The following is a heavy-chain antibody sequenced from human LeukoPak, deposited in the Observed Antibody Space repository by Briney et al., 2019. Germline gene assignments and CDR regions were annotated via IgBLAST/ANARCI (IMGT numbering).Heavy chain of an antibody. V-gene: IGHV4-61*02. Sequence: SQTLSLTCTVSGGSISSGSYYWSWIRQPAGKGLEWIGRIYTSGSTNYNPSLKSRVTISVDTSKIQFSLKLSSVTAADTAVYYCASSDFWSGSVNYWGQGTLVTVSS. CDR3: ASSDFWSGSVNY. J-gene: IGHJ4*02. CDR2: IYTSGST. CDR1: GGSISSGSYY. D-gene: IGHD3-3*01.